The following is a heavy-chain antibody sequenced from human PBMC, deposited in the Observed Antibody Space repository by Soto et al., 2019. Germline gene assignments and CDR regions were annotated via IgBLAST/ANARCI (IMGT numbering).Heavy chain of an antibody. D-gene: IGHD4-17*01. J-gene: IGHJ5*02. CDR2: ISAYNGNT. CDR3: ARDYGEADYGDAGPENWFDP. CDR1: GYTFTSYG. Sequence: ASVKVSCKASGYTFTSYGISWVRQAPGQGLEWMGWISAYNGNTNYAQKLQGRVTMTTDTSTSTAYMELRSLRSDDTAVYYCARDYGEADYGDAGPENWFDPWGQGTLVTVSS. V-gene: IGHV1-18*01.